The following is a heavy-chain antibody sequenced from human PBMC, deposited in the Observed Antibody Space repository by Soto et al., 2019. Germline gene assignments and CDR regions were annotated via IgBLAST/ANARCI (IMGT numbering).Heavy chain of an antibody. CDR3: AKVARDYYDSSGPHWFDP. V-gene: IGHV3-23*01. J-gene: IGHJ5*02. Sequence: GGSLRLSCAASGFTFSSYAMSWVRQAPGKGLEWVSAISGSGGSTYYADSVKGRFTISRDNSKNTLYLQMNSLRAEDTAVYYCAKVARDYYDSSGPHWFDPWGQGTLVTVSS. CDR1: GFTFSSYA. CDR2: ISGSGGST. D-gene: IGHD3-22*01.